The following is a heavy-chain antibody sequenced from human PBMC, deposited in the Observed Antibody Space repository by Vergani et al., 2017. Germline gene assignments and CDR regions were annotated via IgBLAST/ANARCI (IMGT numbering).Heavy chain of an antibody. J-gene: IGHJ6*02. Sequence: EVQLVESGGGLVQPGGSLRLSCAASEFTFSSYWMHWVRQAPGKGLVWVSRVNSDGISTSYADSVKGRFTISRDNAKNTLYLQMNSLRAEDTAVYYCARDRGIAVAEGNYGMDVWGQGTTVTVSS. CDR1: EFTFSSYW. D-gene: IGHD6-19*01. V-gene: IGHV3-74*01. CDR2: VNSDGIST. CDR3: ARDRGIAVAEGNYGMDV.